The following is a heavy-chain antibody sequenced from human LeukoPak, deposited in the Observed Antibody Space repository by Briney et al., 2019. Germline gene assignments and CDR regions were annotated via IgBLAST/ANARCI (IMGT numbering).Heavy chain of an antibody. V-gene: IGHV1-18*01. CDR3: ARNSGLPGVRWELRLDY. D-gene: IGHD1-26*01. CDR1: GYTFTSYG. CDR2: ISAYNGNT. Sequence: ASVKVSCKASGYTFTSYGISWVRQAPGQGLEWMGWISAYNGNTNYAQKLQGRVTMTTDTSTSTAYMELRSLRSDDTAVYYCARNSGLPGVRWELRLDYWGQGTLVTVSS. J-gene: IGHJ4*02.